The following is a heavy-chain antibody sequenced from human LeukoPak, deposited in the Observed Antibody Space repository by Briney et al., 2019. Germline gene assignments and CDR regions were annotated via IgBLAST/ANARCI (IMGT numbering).Heavy chain of an antibody. CDR2: IKQDGSEK. CDR1: GFTFTNYW. J-gene: IGHJ4*02. V-gene: IGHV3-7*01. CDR3: ARDLRAGSYGFD. D-gene: IGHD5-18*01. Sequence: GGSLRLSCVASGFTFTNYWMSWVRQAPGKGLEWVANIKQDGSEKYYVDSVKGRFTISRDNARNSVYLQMNSLRAEDTAVYYCARDLRAGSYGFDWGQGTLVTVSP.